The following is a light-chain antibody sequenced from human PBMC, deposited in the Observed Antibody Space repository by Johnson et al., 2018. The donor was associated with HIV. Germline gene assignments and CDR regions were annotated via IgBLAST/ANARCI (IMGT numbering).Light chain of an antibody. J-gene: IGLJ1*01. CDR3: GTWDTSLGAQYV. Sequence: QFVLTQPPSVSAAPGQRVTISCSGSSFNIGINFVSWYQQVPGTAPKLLICESNKRPSGIPNRFSGSKSGTSATLGITGLQTGDEADYYCGTWDTSLGAQYVFGSGTKVTIL. V-gene: IGLV1-51*02. CDR1: SFNIGINF. CDR2: ESN.